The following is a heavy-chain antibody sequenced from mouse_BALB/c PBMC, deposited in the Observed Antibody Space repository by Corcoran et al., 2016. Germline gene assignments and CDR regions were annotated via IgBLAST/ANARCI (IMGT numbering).Heavy chain of an antibody. D-gene: IGHD2-13*01. V-gene: IGHV9-2-1*01. CDR3: AREETTLTGFAY. CDR1: GYTFTDYS. CDR2: INTETGEP. Sequence: QIQLVQSGPELKKPGETVKISCKASGYTFTDYSMHWVKQAPGKGLKWMGWINTETGEPTYADDFKGRFAFSLETSASTAYLQINNLKNEDTATYFCAREETTLTGFAYWGQGTLVTVSA. J-gene: IGHJ3*01.